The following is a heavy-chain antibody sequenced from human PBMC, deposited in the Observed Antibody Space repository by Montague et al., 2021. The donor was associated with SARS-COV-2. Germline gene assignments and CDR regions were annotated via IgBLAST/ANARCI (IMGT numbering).Heavy chain of an antibody. Sequence: SETLSLTCTVSGGSISGYYWSWIRQSPEKGLEWIGYIYYSGSTNSNPXXXIRVTVSVDRSKNQVSLKLSSVTPADTAVYYCARLLTSCSNGVCRTYYYYAMDVWGQGTTVTVSS. CDR1: GGSISGYY. CDR2: IYYSGST. V-gene: IGHV4-59*01. CDR3: ARLLTSCSNGVCRTYYYYAMDV. D-gene: IGHD2-8*01. J-gene: IGHJ6*02.